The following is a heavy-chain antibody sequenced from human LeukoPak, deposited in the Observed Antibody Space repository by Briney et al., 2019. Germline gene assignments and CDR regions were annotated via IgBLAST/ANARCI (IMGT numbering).Heavy chain of an antibody. CDR1: GYSFISFD. CDR3: TRNLARTGDFDY. J-gene: IGHJ4*02. Sequence: ALVKVSCKASGYSFISFDINWVRQATGQGLEWLGWMNPNSGSTGYAQNFQGRVSMTRDTSISTAYMELSNLGSEDTAVYYCTRNLARTGDFDYWGQGTLVTVSS. V-gene: IGHV1-8*01. CDR2: MNPNSGST. D-gene: IGHD5-12*01.